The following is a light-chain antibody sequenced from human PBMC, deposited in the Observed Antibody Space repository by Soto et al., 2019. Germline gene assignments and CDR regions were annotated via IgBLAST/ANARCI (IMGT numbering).Light chain of an antibody. CDR2: GAS. J-gene: IGKJ1*01. CDR3: QHYGSSPWT. V-gene: IGKV3-20*01. Sequence: EIVLTQSPATLSLSPGERATLSCRASQSVSNYLAWYQQKPGQAPRLLIYGASTRATGIPDRFSGSGSGTDFTLTISRLEPEDFAVYYCQHYGSSPWTFGQGTKVDIK. CDR1: QSVSNY.